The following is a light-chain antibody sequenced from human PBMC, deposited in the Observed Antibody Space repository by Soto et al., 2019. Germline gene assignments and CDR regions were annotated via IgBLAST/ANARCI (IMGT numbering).Light chain of an antibody. CDR1: NSNIGEGYD. J-gene: IGLJ3*02. CDR2: GNI. CDR3: QSYDSSLSGL. Sequence: QSVLTQPPSVSGAPGQRITISCTGNNSNIGEGYDVHWYQQLPGTAPKVVIYGNINRPSGVPDRFSGSKSGTSAFLAIAGLQAEDEGDYYCQSYDSSLSGLFGGGTKLTVL. V-gene: IGLV1-40*01.